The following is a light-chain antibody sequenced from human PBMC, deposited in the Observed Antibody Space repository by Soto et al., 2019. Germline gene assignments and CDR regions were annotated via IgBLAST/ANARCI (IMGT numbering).Light chain of an antibody. J-gene: IGLJ2*01. V-gene: IGLV2-14*03. CDR3: SSFASSIPLV. CDR2: DVT. Sequence: QSALTQPASVSGSPGQSITISCTGTSRDVGGYNYVSWYQQHPDKAPKLLICDVTNRPSGVSNRFSGSKSGNTASLTISGLKTEDEADYYCSSFASSIPLVFGGGTKLTVL. CDR1: SRDVGGYNY.